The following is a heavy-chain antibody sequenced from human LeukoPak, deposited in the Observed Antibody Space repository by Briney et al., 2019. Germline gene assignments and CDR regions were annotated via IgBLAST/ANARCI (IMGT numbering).Heavy chain of an antibody. D-gene: IGHD3-10*01. CDR3: AREGRAAPPYYMDV. V-gene: IGHV1-46*01. J-gene: IGHJ6*03. CDR2: INPSGGST. CDR1: GYTFTNYY. Sequence: ASVKVSCKASGYTFTNYYIHWVRQAPGQGLEWMGIINPSGGSTSYAQKFQGRVTMTRDMSTSTVYMELSSLRSEDTAVYCCAREGRAAPPYYMDVWVKGTTVTVSS.